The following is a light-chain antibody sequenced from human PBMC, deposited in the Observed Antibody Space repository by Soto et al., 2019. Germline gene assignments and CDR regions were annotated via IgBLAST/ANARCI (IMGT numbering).Light chain of an antibody. CDR1: QSVSNY. CDR3: QQRSNWPSWT. J-gene: IGKJ1*01. V-gene: IGKV3-11*01. Sequence: EIVLTQSPATLSLSPGERATLSCRASQSVSNYLAWYQQKPGQAPRLLIYDAYNRATGIPGRFSGSGSGTDFTLTISSLEPEDFAVYYCQQRSNWPSWTFGQGTKVEIK. CDR2: DAY.